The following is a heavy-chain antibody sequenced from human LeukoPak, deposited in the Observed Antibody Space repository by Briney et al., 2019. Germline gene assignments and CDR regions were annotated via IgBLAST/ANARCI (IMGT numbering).Heavy chain of an antibody. D-gene: IGHD3-10*01. CDR2: MNPNSGNT. CDR1: GYTFTSYG. J-gene: IGHJ4*02. V-gene: IGHV1-8*01. Sequence: GASVKVSCKASGYTFTSYGISWVRQAPGQGPEWMGWMNPNSGNTGYAQKFQGRVTMTRNTSISTAYMELSSLRSEDTAVYYCARGYRVLWFGELYPDWGQGTLVTVSS. CDR3: ARGYRVLWFGELYPD.